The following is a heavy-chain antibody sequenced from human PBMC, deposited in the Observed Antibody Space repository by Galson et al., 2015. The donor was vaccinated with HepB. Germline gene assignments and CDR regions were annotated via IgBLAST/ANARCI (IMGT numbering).Heavy chain of an antibody. CDR3: AKDSSGYCSGGSCYWGGMDV. D-gene: IGHD2-15*01. V-gene: IGHV3-30*18. CDR1: GFTFSSYG. J-gene: IGHJ6*02. CDR2: ISYDGSNK. Sequence: SLRLSCAASGFTFSSYGMHWVRQAPGKGLEWVAVISYDGSNKYYADSVKGRFTISRDNSKNTLYLQMNSLRAEDTAVYYCAKDSSGYCSGGSCYWGGMDVWGQGTTVTVSS.